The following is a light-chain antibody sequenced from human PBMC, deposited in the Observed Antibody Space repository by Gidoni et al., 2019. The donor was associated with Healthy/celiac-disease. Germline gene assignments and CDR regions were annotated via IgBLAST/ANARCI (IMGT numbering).Light chain of an antibody. CDR1: QSISSY. CDR2: AAS. J-gene: IGKJ2*01. Sequence: IQMTQSPSSLSASVGDRVTLTCRASQSISSYLNWYQQKPGKAPKLLIYAASSLQSGVPSRFSGSGSGTDFTLTISSLQPEDFATYYCQQSYSTPYTFGQGTQLEIK. V-gene: IGKV1-39*01. CDR3: QQSYSTPYT.